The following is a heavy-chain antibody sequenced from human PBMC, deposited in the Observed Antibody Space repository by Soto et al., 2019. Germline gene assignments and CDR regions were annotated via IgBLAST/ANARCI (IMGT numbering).Heavy chain of an antibody. CDR3: ARERYRAMVNFMAV. J-gene: IGHJ6*04. V-gene: IGHV6-1*01. CDR2: TYYRSKWYN. Sequence: SQTLSLTCGISGDSVSSNSAAWNWFRQSPSRGLEWLGRTYYRSKWYNEYEESVQSRITINPDTSKNQFSLQLNSVTPEDSAVYYCARERYRAMVNFMAVWGKGTTVTVSS. CDR1: GDSVSSNSAA. D-gene: IGHD5-18*01.